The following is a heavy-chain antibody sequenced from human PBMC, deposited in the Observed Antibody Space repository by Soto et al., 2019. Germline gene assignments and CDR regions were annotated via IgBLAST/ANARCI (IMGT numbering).Heavy chain of an antibody. J-gene: IGHJ4*02. CDR1: GGTFSTYS. V-gene: IGHV1-69*06. Sequence: QVQLVQSGAEVKKPGSSVKVCCKTSGGTFSTYSIVWVRQAPGEGLEWMGGIIPIFGTANYAQKFQDRVTITADKSTNTAFMELSSLKSEDTAMYYCASSSGNNYGVGTNYYFDYWGQGTLVTVSS. CDR3: ASSSGNNYGVGTNYYFDY. D-gene: IGHD1-26*01. CDR2: IIPIFGTA.